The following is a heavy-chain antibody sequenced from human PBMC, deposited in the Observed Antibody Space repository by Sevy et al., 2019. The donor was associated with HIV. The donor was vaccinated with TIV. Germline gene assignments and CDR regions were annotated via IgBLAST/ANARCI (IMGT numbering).Heavy chain of an antibody. J-gene: IGHJ4*02. D-gene: IGHD3-22*01. CDR3: ARGGDFNDRSAKRDFDY. V-gene: IGHV3-33*01. CDR1: GFTFSNYG. CDR2: IWTDGSNK. Sequence: GGSLRLSCAASGFTFSNYGMHWVRQAPGKGLEWVAVIWTDGSNKYYADSVKGRLTISRDNSKNTLYLQMNSLRVEDTAVYFCARGGDFNDRSAKRDFDYWGQGTLVTVSS.